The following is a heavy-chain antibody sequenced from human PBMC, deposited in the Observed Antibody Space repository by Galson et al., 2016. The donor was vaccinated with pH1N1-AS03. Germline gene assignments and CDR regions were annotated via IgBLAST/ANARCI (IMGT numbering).Heavy chain of an antibody. Sequence: SLRLSCAASGLTFSDYWMSWVRQAPGKGLEWVANIKQDGSDTNYADSVRDRFTISRDNVNNLLYLQMNSLRAEDTAVYYCAVDSYSRATYWGQGALVTVSS. J-gene: IGHJ4*02. CDR1: GLTFSDYW. CDR3: AVDSYSRATY. D-gene: IGHD1-26*01. CDR2: IKQDGSDT. V-gene: IGHV3-7*03.